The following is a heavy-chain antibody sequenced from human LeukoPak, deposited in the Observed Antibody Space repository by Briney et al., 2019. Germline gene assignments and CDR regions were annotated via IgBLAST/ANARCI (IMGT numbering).Heavy chain of an antibody. D-gene: IGHD4-17*01. J-gene: IGHJ4*02. CDR1: GYTFTGYY. Sequence: ASVKVSCKASGYTFTGYYMHWVRQAPGQGLEWMGRINPNSGGTNYAQKFQSRVTMTRDTSISTAYMELSSLRSDDTAVYYCARDRGVTTDLDYWGQGTLVTVSS. CDR3: ARDRGVTTDLDY. V-gene: IGHV1-2*06. CDR2: INPNSGGT.